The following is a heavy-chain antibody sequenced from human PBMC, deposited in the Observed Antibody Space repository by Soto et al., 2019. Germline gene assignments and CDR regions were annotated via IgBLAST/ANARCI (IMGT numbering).Heavy chain of an antibody. Sequence: ASVKVSCKASGYTFTSYYMHWVRQAPGQGLEWMGIINPSGGSKSYAQKFQGRVTMTRDTSTSTVYVELSSLRSEDTAVYYCARQISYYDSSGYRVRYDAFDIWGQGTMVTVSS. J-gene: IGHJ3*02. CDR2: INPSGGSK. CDR3: ARQISYYDSSGYRVRYDAFDI. CDR1: GYTFTSYY. V-gene: IGHV1-46*01. D-gene: IGHD3-22*01.